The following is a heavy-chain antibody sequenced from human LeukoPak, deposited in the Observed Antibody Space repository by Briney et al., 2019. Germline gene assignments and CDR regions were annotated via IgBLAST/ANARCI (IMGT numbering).Heavy chain of an antibody. Sequence: PRRSLRLSCAPSGFAFRGYAMSWGRPAPRKGLGRVSAISGSGGSTYYADSVKGRFTISRENSKNTLYLQMNSLRAEDTAVYYCAKDLGYYDSSWFDYWGQGTLVTVSS. J-gene: IGHJ4*02. D-gene: IGHD3-22*01. CDR3: AKDLGYYDSSWFDY. CDR1: GFAFRGYA. CDR2: ISGSGGST. V-gene: IGHV3-23*01.